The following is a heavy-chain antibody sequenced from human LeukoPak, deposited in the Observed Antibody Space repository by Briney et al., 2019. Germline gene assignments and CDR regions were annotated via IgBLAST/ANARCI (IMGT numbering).Heavy chain of an antibody. CDR1: GFTFSSYE. J-gene: IGHJ4*02. CDR3: ANIYGDLDY. Sequence: PGGSLRLSCAASGFTFSSYETNWVRQAPGKGLEWVSYISSSGSTIYYADSVKGRFTISRDNAKNSLYLQMNSLRAEDTAVYYCANIYGDLDYWGQGTLVTVSS. D-gene: IGHD4-17*01. V-gene: IGHV3-48*03. CDR2: ISSSGSTI.